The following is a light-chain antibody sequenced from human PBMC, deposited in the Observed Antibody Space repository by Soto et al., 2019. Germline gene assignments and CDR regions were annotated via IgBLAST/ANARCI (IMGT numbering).Light chain of an antibody. V-gene: IGLV1-40*01. Sequence: QSVLTQPPSVSGAPGQRVTISCTGSNSNIGAGYDVHWYQQLPGTAPKLLIYGNNNRPSGVPDQFSGSKSGSSASLAITGLQAEDEADYYCQSYGSSLSGFVFGTGTKLTVL. CDR3: QSYGSSLSGFV. J-gene: IGLJ1*01. CDR1: NSNIGAGYD. CDR2: GNN.